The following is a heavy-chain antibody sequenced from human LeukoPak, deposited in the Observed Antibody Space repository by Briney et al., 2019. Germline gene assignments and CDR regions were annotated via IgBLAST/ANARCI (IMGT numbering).Heavy chain of an antibody. CDR1: GFTFDDYA. CDR2: VDWNSGSV. J-gene: IGHJ4*02. CDR3: VKDRSSSWYSIDY. Sequence: GGSLRLSCTASGFTFDDYAMHWVRQAPGKGLEWVSGVDWNSGSVDYADSVKGRFTTSRDNAKNSLYLQMNSLRPEDTALYYCVKDRSSSWYSIDYWGQGILVTVSS. V-gene: IGHV3-9*01. D-gene: IGHD6-13*01.